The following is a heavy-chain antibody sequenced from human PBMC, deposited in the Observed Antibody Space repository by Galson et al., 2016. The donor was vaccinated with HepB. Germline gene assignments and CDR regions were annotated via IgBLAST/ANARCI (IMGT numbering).Heavy chain of an antibody. V-gene: IGHV3-30*04. D-gene: IGHD3-22*01. CDR2: ISQDGSDQ. CDR3: AKDRPTYYDRRGYYPLI. J-gene: IGHJ4*02. Sequence: QAPGKGLEWVAFISQDGSDQDYVDSVKGRFTLSRDNSKNTVYLQMNSLRTEDTAVYYCAKDRPTYYDRRGYYPLIWGRGALVTVSS.